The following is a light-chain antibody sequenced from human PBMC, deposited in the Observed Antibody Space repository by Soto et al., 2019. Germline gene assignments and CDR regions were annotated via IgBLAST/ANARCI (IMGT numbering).Light chain of an antibody. CDR2: GSS. Sequence: DIQMTQFPSSLSASVGDRVTITCRASQSISPYLNWYQQKPGKAPNLLIYGSSNLQSGVPSRFTGSKSGADFTLTISALQPGDFATYDCQQSYSTPYTFGHGTKLEIK. CDR1: QSISPY. CDR3: QQSYSTPYT. V-gene: IGKV1-39*01. J-gene: IGKJ2*01.